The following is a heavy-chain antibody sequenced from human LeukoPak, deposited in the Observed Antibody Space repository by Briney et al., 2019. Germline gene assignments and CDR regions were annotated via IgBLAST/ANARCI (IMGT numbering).Heavy chain of an antibody. V-gene: IGHV4-59*01. J-gene: IGHJ4*02. CDR1: GGSTSSYY. Sequence: SETLSLTCTVSGGSTSSYYWSWIRQSPGKGLEWIGYVYYSGSTNYNPSLKSRVTISVDTAKNQFSLKLSSVTAADTAVYYRARVRGDCSGGSCYYYFDYWGQGTLVTVSS. CDR3: ARVRGDCSGGSCYYYFDY. CDR2: VYYSGST. D-gene: IGHD2-15*01.